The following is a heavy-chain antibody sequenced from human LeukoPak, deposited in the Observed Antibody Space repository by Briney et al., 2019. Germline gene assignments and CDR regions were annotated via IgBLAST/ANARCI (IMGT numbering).Heavy chain of an antibody. CDR2: IIPIFGTA. J-gene: IGHJ6*02. V-gene: IGHV1-69*05. D-gene: IGHD3-22*01. Sequence: ASVKVSCKASGGTFSSYAISWVRQAPGQGLEWMGGIIPIFGTANYAQKFQGRVTMTRDTSTSTVYMELSSLRSEDTAVYYCARRDGSSGYYSDYYYGMDVWGQGTTVTVSS. CDR3: ARRDGSSGYYSDYYYGMDV. CDR1: GGTFSSYA.